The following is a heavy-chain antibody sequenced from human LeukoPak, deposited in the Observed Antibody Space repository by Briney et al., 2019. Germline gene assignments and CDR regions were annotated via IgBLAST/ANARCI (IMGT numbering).Heavy chain of an antibody. CDR3: ARDYADYVGYFFFDY. J-gene: IGHJ4*02. D-gene: IGHD4-17*01. CDR1: GFTFNNYA. Sequence: PGGSLRLSCAASGFTFNNYAMSWVRQAPGKGLEWVSSIRGGGETTYYADSAKGRFTISRDNSQNTLYLQMNSLRVEDTAVYYCARDYADYVGYFFFDYWGQGTLVTVSS. V-gene: IGHV3-23*01. CDR2: IRGGGETT.